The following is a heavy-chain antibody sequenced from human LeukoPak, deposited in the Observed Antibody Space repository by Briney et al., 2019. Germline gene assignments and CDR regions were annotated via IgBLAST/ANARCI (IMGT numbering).Heavy chain of an antibody. V-gene: IGHV1-46*01. Sequence: ASVTVSFKASGYTFTSYYMHWVRQAPGQRLEWMGIINPSGGSTSYAQKFQGRVTMTRDTSTSTVYMEQSSLRCEDTAVYYCARDGATGELPDWFDPWGQGTLVTVSS. D-gene: IGHD1-26*01. CDR2: INPSGGST. CDR1: GYTFTSYY. J-gene: IGHJ5*02. CDR3: ARDGATGELPDWFDP.